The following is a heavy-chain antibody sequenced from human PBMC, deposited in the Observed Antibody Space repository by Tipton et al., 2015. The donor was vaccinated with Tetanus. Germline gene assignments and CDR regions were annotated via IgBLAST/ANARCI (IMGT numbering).Heavy chain of an antibody. J-gene: IGHJ6*02. CDR1: GFTFRSYG. Sequence: RSLRLSCAASGFTFRSYGMHWVRQAPGTGLEWVAVIWNDGTRKYYGDSVKGRFSISRDNSKNTLYLQMNSLTVEDTALYYCARDDDPIGNGLDVWGQGTTVTVSS. D-gene: IGHD2/OR15-2a*01. CDR2: IWNDGTRK. V-gene: IGHV3-33*01. CDR3: ARDDDPIGNGLDV.